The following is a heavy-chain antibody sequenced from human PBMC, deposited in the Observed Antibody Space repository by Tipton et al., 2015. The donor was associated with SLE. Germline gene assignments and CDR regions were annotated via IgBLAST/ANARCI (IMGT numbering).Heavy chain of an antibody. D-gene: IGHD6-19*01. CDR3: ARVSSGWYAYYYYGMDV. CDR2: IYYSGST. CDR1: GGSISSGDYY. Sequence: TLSLTCTVSGGSISSGDYYWSWIRQPPGKGLEWIGYIYYSGSTNYNPSLKSRVTISVDTSKNQFSLKLSSVTAADTAVYYCARVSSGWYAYYYYGMDVWGQGTTVTVSS. J-gene: IGHJ6*02. V-gene: IGHV4-61*08.